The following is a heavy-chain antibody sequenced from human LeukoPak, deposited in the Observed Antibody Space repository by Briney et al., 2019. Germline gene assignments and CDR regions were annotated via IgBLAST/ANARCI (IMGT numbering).Heavy chain of an antibody. CDR2: INPSGGST. V-gene: IGHV1-46*01. Sequence: ASVKVSCKASGYTFTSYYMHWVRQAPGQGLEWMGIINPSGGSTSYAQKFQGRVTMTRDTSTSTVYMELSSLRSEDTAVYYCDLSGSGWYGGFDIWGQGTMVTVSS. CDR3: DLSGSGWYGGFDI. D-gene: IGHD6-13*01. CDR1: GYTFTSYY. J-gene: IGHJ3*02.